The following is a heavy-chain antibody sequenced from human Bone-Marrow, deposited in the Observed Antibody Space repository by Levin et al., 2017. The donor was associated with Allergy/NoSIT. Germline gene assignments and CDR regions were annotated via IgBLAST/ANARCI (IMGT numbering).Heavy chain of an antibody. CDR3: ARDGAIFGGDNYCDY. V-gene: IGHV3-48*03. J-gene: IGHJ4*02. Sequence: GGSLRLSCAASGFTFNTYEMNWVRQAPGKGLEWLSYITTSGITMYYADSVKGRFTISRDTAKNSLYLQMNSLIADDTAVYYCARDGAIFGGDNYCDYWGQGTLVTVSS. CDR2: ITTSGITM. CDR1: GFTFNTYE. D-gene: IGHD3-3*01.